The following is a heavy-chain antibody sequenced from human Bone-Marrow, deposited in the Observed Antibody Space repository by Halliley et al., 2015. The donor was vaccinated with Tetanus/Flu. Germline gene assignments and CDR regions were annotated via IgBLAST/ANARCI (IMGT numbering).Heavy chain of an antibody. V-gene: IGHV3-33*01. J-gene: IGHJ4*02. CDR2: WYDGSNK. Sequence: WYDGSNKHYADSVKGRFTISRDNSKNTLYLQVNSLRADDTAVYYCARDRCSGGSCYSGGALDYWGQGTLVTVSS. CDR3: ARDRCSGGSCYSGGALDY. D-gene: IGHD2-15*01.